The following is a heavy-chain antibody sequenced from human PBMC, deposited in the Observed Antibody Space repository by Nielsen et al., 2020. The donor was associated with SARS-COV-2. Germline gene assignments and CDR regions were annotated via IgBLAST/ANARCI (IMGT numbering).Heavy chain of an antibody. CDR3: AREGGSYFDY. V-gene: IGHV4-4*02. Sequence: SETLSLTCAVSGGSISSSNWWSWVRQPPGKGLEWIGEIYHSGSTNYNPSLKSRVTISVDTSKNQFSLKLSSVTAADTAVYYCAREGGSYFDYWGQGTLVTVSS. D-gene: IGHD3-10*01. CDR1: GGSISSSNW. CDR2: IYHSGST. J-gene: IGHJ4*02.